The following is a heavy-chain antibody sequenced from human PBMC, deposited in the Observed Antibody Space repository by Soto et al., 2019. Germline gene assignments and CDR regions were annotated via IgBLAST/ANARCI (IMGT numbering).Heavy chain of an antibody. V-gene: IGHV3-11*06. J-gene: IGHJ6*02. CDR2: ISTSSSYT. CDR3: ARDGYCVSTTCYFLPDV. D-gene: IGHD2-2*03. CDR1: GFIFGDFY. Sequence: GGSLRLSCAASGFIFGDFYMTWIRQAPGKGLEWVSEISTSSSYTNYADSVKGRFTVSRENANNTLYLEMNSLRAEDTAVYYCARDGYCVSTTCYFLPDVWGPGTTVTVSS.